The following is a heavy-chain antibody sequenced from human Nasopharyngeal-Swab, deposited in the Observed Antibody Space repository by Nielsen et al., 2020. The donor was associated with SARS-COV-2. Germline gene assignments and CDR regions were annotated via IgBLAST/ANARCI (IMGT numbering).Heavy chain of an antibody. V-gene: IGHV3-30*02. CDR3: ARGDPYDYVWGSYHDY. CDR1: GFTFSSYG. J-gene: IGHJ4*02. Sequence: GESLKISCAASGFTFSSYGMHWVRQAPGKGLEWVAFIRYDGSNKYYADSVKGRFTISRDNSKNTLYLQMNSLRAEDTAVYYCARGDPYDYVWGSYHDYWGQGTLVTVSS. D-gene: IGHD3-16*02. CDR2: IRYDGSNK.